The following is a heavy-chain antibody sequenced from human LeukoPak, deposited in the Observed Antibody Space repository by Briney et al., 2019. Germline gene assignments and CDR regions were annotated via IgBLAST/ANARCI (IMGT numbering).Heavy chain of an antibody. CDR2: IYYSGST. V-gene: IGHV4-39*01. Sequence: SETLSLTCTVSGGSISSSSYYWGWIRQPPGEGLEWIGSIYYSGSTYYNPSLKSRVTISVDTSKNQFSLKLSSVTAADTAVHYCAGSGIAARLSLFDYWGQGTLVTVSS. J-gene: IGHJ4*02. D-gene: IGHD6-6*01. CDR1: GGSISSSSYY. CDR3: AGSGIAARLSLFDY.